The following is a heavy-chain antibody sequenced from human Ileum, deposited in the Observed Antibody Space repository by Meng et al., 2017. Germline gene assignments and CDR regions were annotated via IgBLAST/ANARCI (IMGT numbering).Heavy chain of an antibody. V-gene: IGHV3-7*01. CDR3: ARRPPRKSYYGGLDD. Sequence: GESLKISCATSGFTFSNYWMPWVRQAPGKGPEWVANIRQDGSEGYYVDSVKDRFTISRDNAKNSLFLQMNSLRAEDTAVYYCARRPPRKSYYGGLDDWGQGALVTVSS. J-gene: IGHJ4*02. CDR1: GFTFSNYW. CDR2: IRQDGSEG. D-gene: IGHD1-26*01.